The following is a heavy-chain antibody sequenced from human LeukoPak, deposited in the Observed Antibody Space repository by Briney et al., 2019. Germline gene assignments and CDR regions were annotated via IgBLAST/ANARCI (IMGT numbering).Heavy chain of an antibody. CDR1: GGTFSSYA. Sequence: SVEVSCKASGGTFSSYAISWVRQAPGQGLEWMGGIIPIFGTANYAQKFQGRVTITADKSTSTAYMELSSLRSEDTAVYYCARDRASSSSPYYYYYYGMDVWGKGTTVTVSS. CDR3: ARDRASSSSPYYYYYYGMDV. D-gene: IGHD6-13*01. V-gene: IGHV1-69*06. CDR2: IIPIFGTA. J-gene: IGHJ6*04.